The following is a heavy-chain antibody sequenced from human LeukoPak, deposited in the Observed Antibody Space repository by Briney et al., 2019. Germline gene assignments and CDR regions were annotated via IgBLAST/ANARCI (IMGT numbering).Heavy chain of an antibody. Sequence: GGSLRLSCAVSGFTVSGNYMSWVRQAPGKWLEWVSLIYSGGTTYYADSVKGRFTISRDNSKNTLYLQMNSLRAEDTAVYYCARRAGGYSHPYDYWGQGILVTVSS. CDR1: GFTVSGNY. CDR3: ARRAGGYSHPYDY. V-gene: IGHV3-53*01. D-gene: IGHD4-23*01. J-gene: IGHJ4*02. CDR2: IYSGGTT.